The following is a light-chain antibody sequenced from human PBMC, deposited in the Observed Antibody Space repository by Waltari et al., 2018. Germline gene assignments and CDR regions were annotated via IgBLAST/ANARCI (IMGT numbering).Light chain of an antibody. J-gene: IGLJ2*01. CDR3: NSRDSSGNHLV. CDR1: SLRSYY. CDR2: GKN. Sequence: SSELTQDPAVSVALGQTVRITCQGDSLRSYYASWYQQKPGQAPVLVIYGKNNRPPGTPXXFSGSSSGNTASLTITGAQAEDEADYYCNSRDSSGNHLVFGGGTKLTVL. V-gene: IGLV3-19*01.